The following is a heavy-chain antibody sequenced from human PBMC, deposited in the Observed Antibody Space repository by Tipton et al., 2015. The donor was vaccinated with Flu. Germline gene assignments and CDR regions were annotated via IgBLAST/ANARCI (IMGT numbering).Heavy chain of an antibody. V-gene: IGHV4-59*12. J-gene: IGHJ5*02. CDR1: GGSLSSYY. Sequence: LSLTCTVSGGSLSSYYWSWIRQPAGKGLEWIGYIHYSGYTNYNPSLRSRVSISAVTSKNQISLKLTSATAADTAVYYCAKMRELPNNWFDPWGQGTLVTVSS. CDR2: IHYSGYT. CDR3: AKMRELPNNWFDP. D-gene: IGHD1-7*01.